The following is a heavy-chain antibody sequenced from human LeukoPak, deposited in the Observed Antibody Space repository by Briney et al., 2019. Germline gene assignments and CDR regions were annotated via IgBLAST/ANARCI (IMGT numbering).Heavy chain of an antibody. D-gene: IGHD3-3*01. CDR2: IYTSGST. V-gene: IGHV4-4*07. CDR3: ARGITIFGVAYDY. J-gene: IGHJ4*02. Sequence: PSETLSLTCTVSGGSISRYYWSWIRQPAGKGLEWIGRIYTSGSTNYNPSLKSRVTISVDKSKNQSSLKLSSVTAADTAVYYCARGITIFGVAYDYWGQGTLVTVSS. CDR1: GGSISRYY.